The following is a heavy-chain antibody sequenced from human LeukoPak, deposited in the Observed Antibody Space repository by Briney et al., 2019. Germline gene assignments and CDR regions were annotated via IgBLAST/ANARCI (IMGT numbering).Heavy chain of an antibody. J-gene: IGHJ4*02. CDR1: GFTFSTYS. V-gene: IGHV3-48*01. Sequence: GGSLRLSCAASGFTFSTYSMNWVRQAPGKGLEWVSYISSGSGTVYYADSVKGRFTISRDNAKNSLYLQMNSLRAKDTAVYYCTSLSNTDKDDYWGQGTLVTVSS. CDR2: ISSGSGTV. CDR3: TSLSNTDKDDY. D-gene: IGHD1/OR15-1a*01.